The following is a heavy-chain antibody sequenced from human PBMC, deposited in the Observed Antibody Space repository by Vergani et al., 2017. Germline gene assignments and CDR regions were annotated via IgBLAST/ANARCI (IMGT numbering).Heavy chain of an antibody. V-gene: IGHV7-4-1*01. D-gene: IGHD6-19*01. Sequence: QEQLVQSGSELKKPGASVKVSCKASGYSFNNYAIHWVRQAPGQGLEWMGWINPTTGNPTYARAFTGRFIFSLDTSISTAYLQIGSRKAEDTAVYFCARAKRGRLAVGATDSWGQGTLVTVSS. CDR3: ARAKRGRLAVGATDS. CDR1: GYSFNNYA. CDR2: INPTTGNP. J-gene: IGHJ4*02.